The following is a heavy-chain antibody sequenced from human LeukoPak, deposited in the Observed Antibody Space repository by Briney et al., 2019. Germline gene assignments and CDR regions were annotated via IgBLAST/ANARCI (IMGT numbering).Heavy chain of an antibody. D-gene: IGHD3-16*01. CDR1: GFTFSNHW. V-gene: IGHV3-74*01. CDR3: ARDGAYTIDY. CDR2: IYNDGSKT. J-gene: IGHJ4*02. Sequence: EGSLRLSCVASGFTFSNHWMHWVRQTPEKGLVWVSRIYNDGSKTTYADSVKGRFTISRDNAKNTVYLQMNSLRAEDTAVYYCARDGAYTIDYWGQGTLVTVSS.